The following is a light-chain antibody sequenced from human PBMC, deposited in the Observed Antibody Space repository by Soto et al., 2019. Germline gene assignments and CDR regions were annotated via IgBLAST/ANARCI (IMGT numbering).Light chain of an antibody. CDR3: QQTNSLPYT. Sequence: DIQMTQSPSSVSASVGDRVTITCRAGQAISSWLGWYQQKPGKAPKVLIYAASSLQSGVPSRFSGSGFGTDFTLTISRLQPEDFGTYYCQQTNSLPYTFGQGTMLEIK. V-gene: IGKV1-12*01. CDR1: QAISSW. CDR2: AAS. J-gene: IGKJ2*01.